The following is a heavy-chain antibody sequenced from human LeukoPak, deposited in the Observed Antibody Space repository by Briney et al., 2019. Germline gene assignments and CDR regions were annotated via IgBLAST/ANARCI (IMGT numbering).Heavy chain of an antibody. V-gene: IGHV3-15*01. Sequence: GGSLRLSCAASGFTFSSYAMSWVRQAPGKGLEWVGRIKSKTHGGTIDYAAPVRGRFTISRDDLKNTLYLQMNSLKTEDSAVYYCTTSFTPGIDYWGQGTLVTVSS. CDR1: GFTFSSYA. J-gene: IGHJ4*02. CDR2: IKSKTHGGTI. D-gene: IGHD3-16*01. CDR3: TTSFTPGIDY.